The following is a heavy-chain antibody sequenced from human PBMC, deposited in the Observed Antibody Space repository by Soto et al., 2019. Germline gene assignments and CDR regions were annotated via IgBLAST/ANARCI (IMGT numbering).Heavy chain of an antibody. CDR3: ANILTGPTNY. Sequence: QVQLVESGGGVVLPGTSLKLSCAASGFPFDSYVMHWVCQAPGKGLEWVASTYYDASKQYYADSLKGRFTISRDNSKNTVSLQMNSRRPEDTAVYYCANILTGPTNYWRQGTLVAVSS. V-gene: IGHV3-30*18. CDR2: TYYDASKQ. CDR1: GFPFDSYV. J-gene: IGHJ4*02. D-gene: IGHD1-7*01.